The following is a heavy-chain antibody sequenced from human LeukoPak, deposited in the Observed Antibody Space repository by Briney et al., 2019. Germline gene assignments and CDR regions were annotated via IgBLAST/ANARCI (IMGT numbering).Heavy chain of an antibody. Sequence: ASVKVSCKASGYIFDRYGVSWVRQAPGQGLEWLGWIGAFNGNTNYAQNLQGRVTMTADTSTTTAYMELRSLSSDDTAVYYCARDFLSYDGSENHFEDTFDIWGQGTMVIVSS. D-gene: IGHD3-22*01. CDR1: GYIFDRYG. J-gene: IGHJ3*02. CDR2: IGAFNGNT. CDR3: ARDFLSYDGSENHFEDTFDI. V-gene: IGHV1-18*01.